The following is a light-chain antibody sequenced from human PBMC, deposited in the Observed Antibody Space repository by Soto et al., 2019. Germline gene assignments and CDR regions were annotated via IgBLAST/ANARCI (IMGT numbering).Light chain of an antibody. V-gene: IGLV2-14*01. CDR1: SSDVGGYKY. CDR3: SSYTTSSTHWV. CDR2: EVS. J-gene: IGLJ3*02. Sequence: QSALTQPXSVSXXPXXSITIXCTGTSSDVGGYKYVSWYQQHPGKAPKLMIYEVSNRPSGVSNRFSGSKSGNTASLTISGLQAEDEADYYCSSYTTSSTHWVFGGGTKLTVL.